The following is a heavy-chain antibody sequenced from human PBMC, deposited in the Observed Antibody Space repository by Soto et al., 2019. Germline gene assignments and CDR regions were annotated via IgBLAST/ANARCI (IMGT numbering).Heavy chain of an antibody. CDR1: GFTFSSYA. CDR2: VSIGGSI. Sequence: GGSLRLSCAASGFTFSSYAMGWVRQGPGKGLEWVAVVSIGGSIHYADSVRGRFTISRDNSKNTLSLQMNSLTAEDTAVYFCAKRRGAGGHFDYWGQGALVTVSS. D-gene: IGHD2-15*01. V-gene: IGHV3-23*01. J-gene: IGHJ4*02. CDR3: AKRRGAGGHFDY.